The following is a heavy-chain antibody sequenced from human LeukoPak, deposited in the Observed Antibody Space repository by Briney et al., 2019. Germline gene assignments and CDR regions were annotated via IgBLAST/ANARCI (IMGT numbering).Heavy chain of an antibody. J-gene: IGHJ4*02. CDR3: ARDGSRDRGWYFDY. CDR2: TSSSSSYI. CDR1: GFTFSSYS. Sequence: GGSLRLSCAASGFTFSSYSMNWVRQAPGKGLEWVSSTSSSSSYIYYADSVKGRFTISRDNAKNSLYLQMNSLRAEDTAVYYCARDGSRDRGWYFDYWGQGTLVTVSS. V-gene: IGHV3-21*01. D-gene: IGHD6-19*01.